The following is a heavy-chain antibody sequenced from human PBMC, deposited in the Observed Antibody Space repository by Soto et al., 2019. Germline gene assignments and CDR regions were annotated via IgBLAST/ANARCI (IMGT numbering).Heavy chain of an antibody. CDR1: GFTFSSYG. Sequence: GGSLRLSCAASGFTFSSYGMHWVRQAPGKGLEWVAVIWYDGSNKYYANSVKGRFTISRDNSKNTLYLQMNSLRAEDTAVYYCARDRPNYYGSGSYIYYYYYMDVWGKGTTVTVSS. CDR3: ARDRPNYYGSGSYIYYYYYMDV. J-gene: IGHJ6*03. CDR2: IWYDGSNK. V-gene: IGHV3-33*01. D-gene: IGHD3-10*01.